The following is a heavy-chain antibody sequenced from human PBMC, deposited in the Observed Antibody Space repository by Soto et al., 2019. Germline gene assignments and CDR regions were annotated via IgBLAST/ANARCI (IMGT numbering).Heavy chain of an antibody. CDR1: GYTFSDYW. Sequence: PGESLKISCKGSGYTFSDYWIAWVRQMPGKGLEWMGLIYPDDSDTIYSPSFQGQVIISADKSAKTAYLQWNSLKASDTAMYYCAGGGVRGVITRTRDYYGMDVWGQGTTVTVSS. CDR2: IYPDDSDT. V-gene: IGHV5-51*01. D-gene: IGHD3-10*01. J-gene: IGHJ6*02. CDR3: AGGGVRGVITRTRDYYGMDV.